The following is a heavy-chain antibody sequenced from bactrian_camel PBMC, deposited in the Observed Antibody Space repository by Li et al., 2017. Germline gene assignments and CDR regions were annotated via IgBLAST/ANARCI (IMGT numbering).Heavy chain of an antibody. CDR3: AAVLAPLVVSGGYCYDDVRY. Sequence: HVQLVESGGNAVAAGGSLRLSCVPPKHSYSGTGGCMGWFRQVQGKEREGVAAICTGRLSTVRETTYYADSVKGRFTISGDKGKNTLYLQMHTLKPEDTGVYYCAAVLAPLVVSGGYCYDDVRYWGQGTQVTVS. V-gene: IGHV3-2*01. J-gene: IGHJ4*01. D-gene: IGHD2*01. CDR2: ICTGRLSTVRETT. CDR1: KHSYSGTGGC.